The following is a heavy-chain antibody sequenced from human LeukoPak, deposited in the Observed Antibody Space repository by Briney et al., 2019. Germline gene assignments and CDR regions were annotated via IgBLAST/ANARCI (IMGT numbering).Heavy chain of an antibody. CDR1: GFTFSSHA. D-gene: IGHD1-14*01. CDR3: VRRGTNLYVDF. J-gene: IGHJ2*01. CDR2: ISAGPGDT. V-gene: IGHV3-23*01. Sequence: GGSLRLSCVASGFTFSSHAMYWVRRAPGKGLEWVSTISAGPGDTYYADSVKGRFTISRDNSKNTLFLQMNSLRAEDTALYYCVRRGTNLYVDFWGRGTLVTVSS.